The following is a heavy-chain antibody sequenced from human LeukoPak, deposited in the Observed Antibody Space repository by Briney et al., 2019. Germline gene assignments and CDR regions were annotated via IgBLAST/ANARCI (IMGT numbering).Heavy chain of an antibody. V-gene: IGHV4-59*01. Sequence: PSETLSLTCTVSGASITSYYWTWIRQPPGKGLEWIGFIYYTGSTNYNPSLKSRVTISVDTSKNQFSLKLNSVTAADTAVYFCARVGGPAEYWGQGTLAIVSS. CDR1: GASITSYY. CDR3: ARVGGPAEY. J-gene: IGHJ4*02. D-gene: IGHD2-2*01. CDR2: IYYTGST.